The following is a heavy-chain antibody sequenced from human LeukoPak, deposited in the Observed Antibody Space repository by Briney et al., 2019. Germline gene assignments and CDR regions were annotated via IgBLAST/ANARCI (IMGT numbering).Heavy chain of an antibody. J-gene: IGHJ4*02. CDR2: ISAYNGNT. V-gene: IGHV1-18*01. D-gene: IGHD1-26*01. CDR3: ARDQRVVGAARGLFGY. CDR1: GGTFSSYA. Sequence: ASVKVSCKASGGTFSSYAISWVRQAPGQGLEWMGWISAYNGNTNYAQKLQGRVTMTTDTSTSTAYMELRSLKSDDTAVYYCARDQRVVGAARGLFGYWGQGTLVTVSS.